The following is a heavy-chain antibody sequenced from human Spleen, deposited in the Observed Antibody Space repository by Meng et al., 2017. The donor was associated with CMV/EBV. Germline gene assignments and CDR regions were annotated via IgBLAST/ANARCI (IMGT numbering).Heavy chain of an antibody. CDR3: ARLFHTSLGTNYYYGMDV. CDR2: IIPILGIA. J-gene: IGHJ6*02. V-gene: IGHV1-69*10. Sequence: SVKVSCKASGGTFSSYAISWVRQAPGQGLEWMGGIIPILGIANYAQKFQGRVTLTGDTSINTAYMELSRLKSDDTAVVFCARLFHTSLGTNYYYGMDVWGQGTTVTVSS. CDR1: GGTFSSYA. D-gene: IGHD3/OR15-3a*01.